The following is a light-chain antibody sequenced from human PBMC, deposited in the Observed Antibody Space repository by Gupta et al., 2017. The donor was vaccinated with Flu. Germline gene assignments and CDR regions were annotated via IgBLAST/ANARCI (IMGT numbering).Light chain of an antibody. CDR2: NVD. J-gene: IGLJ3*02. V-gene: IGLV2-11*01. CDR1: SSGVGACNY. Sequence: TMSSTGTSSGVGACNYVSCYHQHPGTAPKLIIYNVDKRNSGVPVRFCGSKSDTTTSVTIXRXQPEDEXDYHCCAYAGTYTRWVFGGGTVLTVL. CDR3: CAYAGTYTRWV.